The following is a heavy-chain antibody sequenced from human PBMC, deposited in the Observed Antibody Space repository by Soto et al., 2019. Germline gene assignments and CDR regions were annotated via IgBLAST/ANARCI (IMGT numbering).Heavy chain of an antibody. CDR3: TRLGIAAAGTDY. D-gene: IGHD6-13*01. V-gene: IGHV3-73*01. CDR2: IRSKAKNYAT. Sequence: GWSLRLSCAASVFTFSGSAMHWVRQASGKGLEWVGRIRSKAKNYATVYAASVKGRFTISRDDSKNTAYLQMNSLKTEDTAVYYCTRLGIAAAGTDYWGQGTLVTVSS. CDR1: VFTFSGSA. J-gene: IGHJ4*02.